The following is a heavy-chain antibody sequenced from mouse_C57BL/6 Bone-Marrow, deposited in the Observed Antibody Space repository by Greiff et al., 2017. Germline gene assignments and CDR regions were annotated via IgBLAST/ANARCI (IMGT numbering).Heavy chain of an antibody. CDR2: IYPGGGYT. D-gene: IGHD1-1*01. CDR3: ARRDYGSSYKRKSYYFDY. CDR1: GYTFTNYW. Sequence: QVQLQQSGAELVRPGTSVKMSCKASGYTFTNYWIGWAKQRPGHGLEWIGDIYPGGGYTNYNEKFKGKATLTADKSSSTAYMQFSSLTSEDSAIYYCARRDYGSSYKRKSYYFDYWGQGTTRTVSS. J-gene: IGHJ2*01. V-gene: IGHV1-63*01.